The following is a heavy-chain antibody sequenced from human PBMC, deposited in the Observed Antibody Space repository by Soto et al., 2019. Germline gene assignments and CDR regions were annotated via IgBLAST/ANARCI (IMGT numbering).Heavy chain of an antibody. Sequence: QVQLVESGGGVVQPGGSLRLSCAASGFSFISYAIHWVRQAPGKGLEWVGVISYDGSSTFYADSVRGRFTISRDNSKHTLDLQMNSLRAEDTAIYYCAKDLGSSGFAYYHYYGMDVGGQGTTVTVSS. CDR1: GFSFISYA. D-gene: IGHD6-19*01. J-gene: IGHJ6*02. CDR3: AKDLGSSGFAYYHYYGMDV. CDR2: ISYDGSST. V-gene: IGHV3-30*18.